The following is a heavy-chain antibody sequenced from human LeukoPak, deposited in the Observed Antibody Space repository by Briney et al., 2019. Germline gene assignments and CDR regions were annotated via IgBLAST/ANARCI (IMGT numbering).Heavy chain of an antibody. V-gene: IGHV4-4*02. D-gene: IGHD3-9*01. CDR1: GGSISSSNW. CDR3: ATFSYDILTGYYKGKDY. CDR2: IYHSGST. Sequence: SETLSLTCAVSGGSISSSNWWSWVRQPPGKGLEWIGEIYHSGSTNYNPSLKSRVTISVDKSKNQFSLKLSSVTAADTAVYYCATFSYDILTGYYKGKDYWGQGTLVTVSS. J-gene: IGHJ4*02.